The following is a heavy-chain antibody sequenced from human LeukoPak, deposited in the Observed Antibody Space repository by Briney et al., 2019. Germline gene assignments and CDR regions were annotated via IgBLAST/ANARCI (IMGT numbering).Heavy chain of an antibody. J-gene: IGHJ4*02. CDR3: ARGYGGNSGCFDY. CDR2: IWYDGSNE. Sequence: PGGSLRHSCAASGFTFSNYGMHWVRQAPGKGLEWVAVIWYDGSNEYYADSVKGRFTISRDNSKNTLYLQMNSLRAEDTAVYYCARGYGGNSGCFDYWGQGTLVTVSS. V-gene: IGHV3-33*01. D-gene: IGHD4-23*01. CDR1: GFTFSNYG.